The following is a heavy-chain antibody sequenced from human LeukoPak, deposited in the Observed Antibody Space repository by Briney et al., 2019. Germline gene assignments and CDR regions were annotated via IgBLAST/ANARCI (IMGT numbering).Heavy chain of an antibody. Sequence: PGGSLRLSCAASGFTFSSYDLHWVRQATGKGLEWVSGIGTAGDTYYPGSVKGRFTVSRENAKNSLYLQMNSLRAGDTAVYYCARGSSGFSNTDGFDVWGQGTMVTVSS. CDR1: GFTFSSYD. CDR2: IGTAGDT. V-gene: IGHV3-13*01. J-gene: IGHJ3*01. CDR3: ARGSSGFSNTDGFDV. D-gene: IGHD3-22*01.